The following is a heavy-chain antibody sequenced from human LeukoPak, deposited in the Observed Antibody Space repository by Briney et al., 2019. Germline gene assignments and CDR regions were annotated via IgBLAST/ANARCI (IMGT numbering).Heavy chain of an antibody. CDR1: GGSFSGYY. J-gene: IGHJ4*02. CDR3: ARLYDILTGPIDY. V-gene: IGHV4-34*01. CDR2: INHSGST. Sequence: PSETLSLTCAVYGGSFSGYYWSWIRQPPGKGLEWIGEINHSGSTNYNPSLKSRVTISVDTSKNQFSLKLSSVTAADTAVYYCARLYDILTGPIDYWGQGTLVTVPS. D-gene: IGHD3-9*01.